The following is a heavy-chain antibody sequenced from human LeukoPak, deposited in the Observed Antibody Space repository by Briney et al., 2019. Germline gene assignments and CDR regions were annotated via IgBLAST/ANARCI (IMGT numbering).Heavy chain of an antibody. CDR3: AKSALYCSSTSCYLFDY. Sequence: PGGSLRLSCAASGFTFSSYNMNWVRQAPGKGLEWVSYISSGSSTIYYADSVKGRFTISRDNSKNTLYLQMNSLRAEDTAVYYCAKSALYCSSTSCYLFDYWGQGTLVTVSS. J-gene: IGHJ4*02. CDR1: GFTFSSYN. D-gene: IGHD2-2*01. CDR2: ISSGSSTI. V-gene: IGHV3-48*01.